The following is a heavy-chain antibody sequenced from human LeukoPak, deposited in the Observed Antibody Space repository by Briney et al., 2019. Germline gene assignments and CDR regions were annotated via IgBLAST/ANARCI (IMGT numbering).Heavy chain of an antibody. CDR1: GYTFTSYY. CDR2: INPSGGST. D-gene: IGHD2-21*02. V-gene: IGHV1-46*01. CDR3: ASGLYCGGDCYPLDY. Sequence: ASVKVSCKASGYTFTSYYMHWVRQAPGQGLEWMGIINPSGGSTSYAQKFQGRVTMTRDTSTSTVYMELSSLRSEDTAVYYCASGLYCGGDCYPLDYWGQGTLVTVSS. J-gene: IGHJ4*02.